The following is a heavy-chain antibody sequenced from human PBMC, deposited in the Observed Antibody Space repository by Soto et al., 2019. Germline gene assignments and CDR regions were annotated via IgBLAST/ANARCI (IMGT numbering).Heavy chain of an antibody. J-gene: IGHJ4*02. D-gene: IGHD1-7*01. CDR3: ARSLGPNYVGNPLPFDC. CDR2: IIPIFGTA. V-gene: IGHV1-69*06. CDR1: GGTFSSYA. Sequence: QVQLVQSGAEVKKPGSSVKVSCKASGGTFSSYAISWVRQAPGQGLEWMGGIIPIFGTANYAQKFQGRVTITADKSTSTAYMELRSLRSEDTAVYYCARSLGPNYVGNPLPFDCGGQGTLVTVSS.